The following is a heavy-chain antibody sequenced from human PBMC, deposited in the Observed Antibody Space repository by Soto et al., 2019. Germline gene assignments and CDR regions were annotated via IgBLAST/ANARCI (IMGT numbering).Heavy chain of an antibody. V-gene: IGHV4-34*02. CDR3: ARVVPIMGALQGDAPDKDFFDS. Sequence: QVRLQQWGAGLLKPSETLSLTCAVYGGSFSGYYWSGIRQSPGRGLEWIGGISHTGSTNQNQSLKNRVTISVDTSKNQVSLRLTSLTAPDTSVYYCARVVPIMGALQGDAPDKDFFDSWSQGTLVTVSS. CDR1: GGSFSGYY. CDR2: ISHTGST. J-gene: IGHJ4*02. D-gene: IGHD1-26*01.